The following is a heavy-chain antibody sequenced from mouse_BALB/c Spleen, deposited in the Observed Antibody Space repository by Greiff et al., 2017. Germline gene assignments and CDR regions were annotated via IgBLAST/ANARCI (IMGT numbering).Heavy chain of an antibody. J-gene: IGHJ3*01. CDR2: INPSNGGT. CDR1: GYTFTSYY. V-gene: IGHV1S81*02. CDR3: TRRYGNYAWFAY. Sequence: QVQLKQPGAELVKPGASVKLSCKASGYTFTSYYMYWVKQRPGQGLEWIGGINPSNGGTNFNEKFKSKATLTVDKSSSTAYMQLSSLTSEDSAVYYCTRRYGNYAWFAYWGQGTLVTVSA. D-gene: IGHD2-10*02.